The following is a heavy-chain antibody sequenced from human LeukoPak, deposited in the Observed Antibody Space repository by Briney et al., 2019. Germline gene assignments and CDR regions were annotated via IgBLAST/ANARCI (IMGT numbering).Heavy chain of an antibody. CDR2: ISAYNGNT. Sequence: GASVKVSCKASGYTFTSYGISWVRQAPGQGLEWMGWISAYNGNTNYAQKLQGRVTMTTDTATSTAYMELRSLRSDDPAVYYCARGPLLWFGELLSRIDYWGQGTLVTVSS. CDR1: GYTFTSYG. CDR3: ARGPLLWFGELLSRIDY. V-gene: IGHV1-18*01. J-gene: IGHJ4*02. D-gene: IGHD3-10*01.